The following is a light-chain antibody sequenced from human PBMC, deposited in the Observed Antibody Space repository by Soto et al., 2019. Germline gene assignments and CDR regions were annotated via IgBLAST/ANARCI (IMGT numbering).Light chain of an antibody. CDR2: AAS. Sequence: DIQMTQSPSSLSASVGDRVTITCRASQSITGYLNWYQQKPGKAPKLLIYAASSLQSGVPSRFSDSGTGTHFTLTISSLQRDDFATYFCQQSLGIPYTFGQGTRLETK. J-gene: IGKJ2*01. CDR3: QQSLGIPYT. V-gene: IGKV1-39*01. CDR1: QSITGY.